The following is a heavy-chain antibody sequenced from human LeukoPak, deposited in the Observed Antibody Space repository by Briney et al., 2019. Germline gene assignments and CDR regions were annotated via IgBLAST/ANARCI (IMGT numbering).Heavy chain of an antibody. CDR1: GFSFSTSW. D-gene: IGHD3-10*01. CDR3: ARIPRGDLRGFDY. Sequence: PGGSLRLSCVASGFSFSTSWMNWVRQAPGKGLEWISYISSSGSLIYYTDSVKGRFTISRDNAKSSLYLQMNSLTVEDTAVYYCARIPRGDLRGFDYWGQGTLVTVSS. V-gene: IGHV3-48*01. J-gene: IGHJ4*02. CDR2: ISSSGSLI.